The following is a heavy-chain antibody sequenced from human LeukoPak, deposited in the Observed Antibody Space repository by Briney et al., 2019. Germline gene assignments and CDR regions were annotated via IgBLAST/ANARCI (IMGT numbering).Heavy chain of an antibody. CDR2: INGDGSYT. D-gene: IGHD1-26*01. J-gene: IGHJ4*02. Sequence: GGSLKLSCAASEFTFSNYWMNWVRQAPGKGLVWVSLINGDGSYTNYADSVKGRFTISRDDAKNTLYLQMNSLRAEDTAVYYCVRRVNSGTYYYFDYWGQGTLVTVSS. V-gene: IGHV3-74*01. CDR3: VRRVNSGTYYYFDY. CDR1: EFTFSNYW.